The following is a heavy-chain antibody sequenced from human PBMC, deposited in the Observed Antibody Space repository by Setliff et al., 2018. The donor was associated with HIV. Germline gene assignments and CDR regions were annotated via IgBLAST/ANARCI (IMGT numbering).Heavy chain of an antibody. J-gene: IGHJ2*01. D-gene: IGHD5-12*01. CDR1: DGSISSSSYY. CDR2: IYDSGDT. CDR3: ARHNRGPLWWYFDL. V-gene: IGHV4-39*01. Sequence: NPSETLSLTCTVADGSISSSSYYGGWIRQHPGKGLEWIGSIYDSGDTYYNPSLKSRVTISVDTSKKQFSLRLSSVTATDTALYYCARHNRGPLWWYFDLWGRGTPVTVSS.